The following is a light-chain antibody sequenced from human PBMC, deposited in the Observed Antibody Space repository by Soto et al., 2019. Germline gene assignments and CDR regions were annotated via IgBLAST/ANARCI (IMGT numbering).Light chain of an antibody. Sequence: EIVVTQSPATLSVSSGERATLSCRASQSVSSNLAWYQQKPGQAPRLLIYGASTRATGIPARFSGSGSGTEFTLTISSMQPEEFAVYYCQQYNKWPPITFGGGTKVEIK. J-gene: IGKJ4*01. CDR3: QQYNKWPPIT. V-gene: IGKV3-15*01. CDR1: QSVSSN. CDR2: GAS.